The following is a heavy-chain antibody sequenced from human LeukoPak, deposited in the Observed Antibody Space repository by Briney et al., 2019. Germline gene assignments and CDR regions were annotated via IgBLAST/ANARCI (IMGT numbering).Heavy chain of an antibody. CDR2: INAGNGNT. Sequence: ASVKVSCKASGYTFTSYAMHWVRQAPGQRLEWMGWINAGNGNTKYSQKFQGRVTITRDTSASTAYMELSSLRSEDTAVYYCARDLDRNDFWSGYYIQWGQGILVTVSS. CDR3: ARDLDRNDFWSGYYIQ. D-gene: IGHD3-3*01. J-gene: IGHJ4*02. CDR1: GYTFTSYA. V-gene: IGHV1-3*01.